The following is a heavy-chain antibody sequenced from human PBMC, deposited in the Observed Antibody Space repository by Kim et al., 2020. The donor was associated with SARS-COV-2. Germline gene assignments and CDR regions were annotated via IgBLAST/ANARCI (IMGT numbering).Heavy chain of an antibody. D-gene: IGHD3-10*01. V-gene: IGHV4-31*03. J-gene: IGHJ2*01. CDR1: GGSISSGGYY. CDR2: IYYSGST. CDR3: ARDLAGSYYGSGSRGDL. Sequence: SETLSLTCTVSGGSISSGGYYWSWIRQHPGKGLEWIGYIYYSGSTYYNPSLKSRVTISVDTSKNQFSLKLSSVTAADTAVYYCARDLAGSYYGSGSRGDLWGRGTLVTVSS.